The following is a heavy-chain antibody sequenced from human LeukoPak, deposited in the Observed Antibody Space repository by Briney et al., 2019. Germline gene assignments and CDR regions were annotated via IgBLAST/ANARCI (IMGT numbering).Heavy chain of an antibody. J-gene: IGHJ4*02. CDR3: ARANCAGDCYLKH. CDR2: ISVDNGDT. Sequence: GASVKVSCKASSYTFANYAITWVRQAPGQGLEYMGWISVDNGDTNDAQMLQGRVTMTTDTSTNTAYMELRGLRSDDAAVYYCARANCAGDCYLKHWGQGTLVTVSS. CDR1: SYTFANYA. D-gene: IGHD2-21*02. V-gene: IGHV1-18*01.